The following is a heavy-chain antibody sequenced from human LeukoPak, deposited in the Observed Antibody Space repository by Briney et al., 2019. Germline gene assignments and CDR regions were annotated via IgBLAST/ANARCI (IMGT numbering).Heavy chain of an antibody. Sequence: GRSLRLSCAASGFTFSSYAMHWVRQAPGKGLEWVADISYDGSNKYYADSVKGRFTISRDNSKNTLYLQMNSLRAEDTAVYYCARDRIVGAVGIDYWGQGPLVTVSS. CDR2: ISYDGSNK. V-gene: IGHV3-30-3*01. D-gene: IGHD1-26*01. J-gene: IGHJ4*02. CDR3: ARDRIVGAVGIDY. CDR1: GFTFSSYA.